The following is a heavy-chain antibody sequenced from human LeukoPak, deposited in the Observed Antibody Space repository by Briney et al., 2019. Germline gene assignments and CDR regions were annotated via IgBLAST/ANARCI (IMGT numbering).Heavy chain of an antibody. D-gene: IGHD3-3*01. J-gene: IGHJ4*02. CDR3: ASLDFWSGYLDY. Sequence: SETLSLTCTVSGGSISSGGYYWSWIRQPPGKGLEWIGYIYHSGSTYYNPSLKSRVTISVDRSKNQFSLKLSSVTAADTAVYYCASLDFWSGYLDYWGQGTLVTVSS. CDR2: IYHSGST. V-gene: IGHV4-30-2*01. CDR1: GGSISSGGYY.